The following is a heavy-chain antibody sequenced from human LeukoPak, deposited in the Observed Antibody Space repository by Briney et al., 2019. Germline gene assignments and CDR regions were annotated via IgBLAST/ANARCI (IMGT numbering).Heavy chain of an antibody. CDR1: GYTFTHCG. CDR2: ISAYNGDT. V-gene: IGHV1-18*01. CDR3: ARGMPSDY. D-gene: IGHD2-2*01. Sequence: GASVKVSCKTSGYTFTHCGMSGVRQAPGQGLEWMGWISAYNGDTNYAHNLQDRVTMTTDTSTSTAYMELRSLRSDDTAVYYCARGMPSDYWGQGTLVTVSS. J-gene: IGHJ4*02.